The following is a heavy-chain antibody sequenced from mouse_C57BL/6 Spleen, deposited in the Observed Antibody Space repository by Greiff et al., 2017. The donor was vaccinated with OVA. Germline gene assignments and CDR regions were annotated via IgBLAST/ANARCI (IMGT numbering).Heavy chain of an antibody. D-gene: IGHD2-4*01. J-gene: IGHJ3*01. Sequence: EVKVEESGGDLVKPGGSLKLSCAASGFTFSSYGMSWVRQTPDKRLEWVATISSGGSYTSYPESVKGRFTMSRDNAKNTLYLQMSSLKSEDTAMYYSARGYYDDDPWFAYWGQGTLVTVSA. CDR3: ARGYYDDDPWFAY. V-gene: IGHV5-6*02. CDR2: ISSGGSYT. CDR1: GFTFSSYG.